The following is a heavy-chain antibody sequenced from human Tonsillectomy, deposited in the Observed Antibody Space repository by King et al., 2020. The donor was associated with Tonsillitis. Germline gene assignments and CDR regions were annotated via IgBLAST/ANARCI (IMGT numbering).Heavy chain of an antibody. Sequence: VQLQESGPGLVKPSQTLSLTCTVSGGSISSGGYYWSWIRQHPGKGLGWMGYIYYSGSTSYNPSLKSRVTISVDTSKNHFSLKLSSVTAADTAVYYCAIRFLGYYFDYWGQGTLVTVSS. CDR3: AIRFLGYYFDY. V-gene: IGHV4-31*03. CDR1: GGSISSGGYY. CDR2: IYYSGST. J-gene: IGHJ4*02. D-gene: IGHD3-3*01.